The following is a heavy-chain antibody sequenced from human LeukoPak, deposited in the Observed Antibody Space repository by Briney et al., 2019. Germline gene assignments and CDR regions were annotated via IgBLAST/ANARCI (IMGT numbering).Heavy chain of an antibody. CDR3: ASYYDFWSDLN. CDR1: GFTFSDYS. Sequence: PGGSLRLSCTASGFTFSDYSLSWIRQSPGKGLEWISYITSGGGSIFYADFVEGRFTISRDNAENSLYLQMNSLRAEDTAVYYCASYYDFWSDLNWGQGTLVTVSS. CDR2: ITSGGGSI. J-gene: IGHJ4*02. D-gene: IGHD3-3*01. V-gene: IGHV3-11*04.